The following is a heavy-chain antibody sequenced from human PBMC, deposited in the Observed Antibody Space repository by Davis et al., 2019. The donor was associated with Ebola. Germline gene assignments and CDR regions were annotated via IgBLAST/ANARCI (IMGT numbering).Heavy chain of an antibody. J-gene: IGHJ4*02. CDR1: GGSISSGGYY. Sequence: GSLRLSCTVSGGSISSGGYYWSSIRQPPGKGLEWIGSINYSGSTYYNPSLKSRVTISVDTSKNQFSLKLSSATAAETAMYYCAEGQRYSYGPPRYWGQGTLVTVSS. CDR2: INYSGST. V-gene: IGHV4-39*07. CDR3: AEGQRYSYGPPRY. D-gene: IGHD5-18*01.